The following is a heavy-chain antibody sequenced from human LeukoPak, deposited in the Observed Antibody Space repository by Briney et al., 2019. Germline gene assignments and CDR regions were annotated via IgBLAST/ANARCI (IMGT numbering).Heavy chain of an antibody. Sequence: ASVKVSCKASGYTFTSYYMHWVRQAPGQGLEWMGIINPSGGSTSYAQKFQGRVTMTRDTSTSTVYMELSRLRSEDTAVYYCAREQEANVLLWFGESGYWGQGTLVTVSS. D-gene: IGHD3-10*01. CDR2: INPSGGST. CDR1: GYTFTSYY. V-gene: IGHV1-46*01. J-gene: IGHJ4*02. CDR3: AREQEANVLLWFGESGY.